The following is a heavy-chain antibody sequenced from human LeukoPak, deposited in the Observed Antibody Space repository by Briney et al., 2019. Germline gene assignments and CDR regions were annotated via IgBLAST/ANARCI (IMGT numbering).Heavy chain of an antibody. J-gene: IGHJ6*02. Sequence: SETLSLTCTVSGGSISSGGYYWSWIRQHPGKGLEWIGYIYYSGSTYYNPSLKSRVTISVDTSKNQFSLKLSSVTAADTAVYYCARDRWTRTYYYYGMDVWGQGTTVTVSS. CDR3: ARDRWTRTYYYYGMDV. V-gene: IGHV4-31*03. CDR2: IYYSGST. D-gene: IGHD4-23*01. CDR1: GGSISSGGYY.